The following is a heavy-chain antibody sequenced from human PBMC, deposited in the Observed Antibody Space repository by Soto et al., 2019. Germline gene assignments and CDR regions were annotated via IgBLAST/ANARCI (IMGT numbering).Heavy chain of an antibody. CDR3: ARDRGYCSSTNCYRRFDP. CDR2: ISTSSSTV. J-gene: IGHJ5*02. Sequence: DVQLVESGGGLVQPGGSLRLSCAASGFTFSSYNMNWVRQAPGKGLEWVSYISTSSSTVYHADSVKGRFTTSRDNAKHSLYLQMNSLRDEDTAVYYCARDRGYCSSTNCYRRFDPWGQGTLVIVSS. V-gene: IGHV3-48*02. CDR1: GFTFSSYN. D-gene: IGHD2-2*01.